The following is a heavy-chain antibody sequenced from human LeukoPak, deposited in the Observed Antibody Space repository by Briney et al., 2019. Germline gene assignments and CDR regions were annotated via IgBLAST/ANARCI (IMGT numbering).Heavy chain of an antibody. CDR3: ARDRGGIAARPGAFDI. J-gene: IGHJ3*02. D-gene: IGHD6-6*01. Sequence: PGGSLRLSCAASGFTFSSYWMSWVRQAPGKGLEWVANIKQDGSEKYYVDSVKGRFTISRDNAENSLYLQMNSLRAEDTAVYYCARDRGGIAARPGAFDIWGQGTMVTVSS. V-gene: IGHV3-7*01. CDR2: IKQDGSEK. CDR1: GFTFSSYW.